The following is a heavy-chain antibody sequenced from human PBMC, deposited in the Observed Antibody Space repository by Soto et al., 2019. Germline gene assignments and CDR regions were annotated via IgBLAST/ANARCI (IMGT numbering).Heavy chain of an antibody. D-gene: IGHD5-18*01. J-gene: IGHJ6*02. Sequence: ASVKVSCKASGGTFSSYAISWVRQAPGQGLEWMGGIIPIFGTANYAQKFQGRVTITADESTSTAYMELSSLRSEDTAVYYCARVDTAMVPGYYYGMDVWGQGTTVNVS. CDR3: ARVDTAMVPGYYYGMDV. CDR1: GGTFSSYA. V-gene: IGHV1-69*13. CDR2: IIPIFGTA.